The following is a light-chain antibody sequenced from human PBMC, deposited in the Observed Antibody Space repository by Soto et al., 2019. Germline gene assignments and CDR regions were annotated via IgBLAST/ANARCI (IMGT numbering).Light chain of an antibody. CDR3: QQYNYWPIT. CDR2: GAS. J-gene: IGKJ5*01. CDR1: QSISIN. V-gene: IGKV3D-15*01. Sequence: EIVLTQSPGTLSVSPGDRVTLSCRASQSISINLAWYQHKPGQAPRLLIHGASTRATGVPARISGSGSGTEFTLTISSLQSEDFAVYFCQQYNYWPITFGQGTRLEIK.